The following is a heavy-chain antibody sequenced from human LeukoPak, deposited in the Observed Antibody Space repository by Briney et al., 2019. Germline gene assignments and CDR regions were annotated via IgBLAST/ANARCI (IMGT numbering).Heavy chain of an antibody. CDR3: ARAADDYYDSSGYQYYFDY. CDR1: GGSISSSSYY. Sequence: SETLSLTCTVSGGSISSSSYYWGWIRQPPGKGLEWIGSIYYSGSTYYNPSLKSRVTISVDTSKNQFSLKLSSVTAADTAVYYCARAADDYYDSSGYQYYFDYWGQGTLVTVSS. V-gene: IGHV4-39*07. CDR2: IYYSGST. D-gene: IGHD3-22*01. J-gene: IGHJ4*02.